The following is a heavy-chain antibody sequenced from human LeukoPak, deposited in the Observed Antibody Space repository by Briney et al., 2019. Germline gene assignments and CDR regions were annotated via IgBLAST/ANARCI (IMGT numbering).Heavy chain of an antibody. CDR3: ARQLGYCDSGTCYFEY. CDR1: EFTFSSNA. V-gene: IGHV3-23*01. D-gene: IGHD2-15*01. Sequence: GGSLRLSCAASEFTFSSNAMSWVRQAPGKGLEWVSSINDDGTGTSYADSVKGRFTISRDNSKTTLFLQMNSLRAEDTAVYYCARQLGYCDSGTCYFEYWGQGTLVTVSS. CDR2: INDDGTGT. J-gene: IGHJ4*02.